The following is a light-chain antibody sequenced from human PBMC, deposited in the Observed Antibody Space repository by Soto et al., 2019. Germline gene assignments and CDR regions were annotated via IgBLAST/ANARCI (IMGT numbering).Light chain of an antibody. CDR3: QQYYSYSSMYT. CDR1: QSVSSW. V-gene: IGKV1-5*03. Sequence: DIQMTQSPSTLSASVGDRVTITCRASQSVSSWLAWYQQRPGKAPQLLIYKASSLQSRVPSRFSGSGSGTEFTLPISSLHPDDFATYYCQQYYSYSSMYTFGQGTRLEIK. J-gene: IGKJ2*01. CDR2: KAS.